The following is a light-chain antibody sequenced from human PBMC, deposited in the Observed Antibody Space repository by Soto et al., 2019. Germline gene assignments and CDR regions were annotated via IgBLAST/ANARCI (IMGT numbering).Light chain of an antibody. J-gene: IGKJ1*01. CDR3: HQYYSSLWT. CDR2: RAS. CDR1: QSVLYSSDNKNY. Sequence: DIVMTQSPDSLAVSLGERATINCKSSQSVLYSSDNKNYLAWYQQKPGQPPKMIIYRASTRQSGVPDRFSGSGSGTDFTLTISSLQAEDVAVYYCHQYYSSLWTFGQGTKVEI. V-gene: IGKV4-1*01.